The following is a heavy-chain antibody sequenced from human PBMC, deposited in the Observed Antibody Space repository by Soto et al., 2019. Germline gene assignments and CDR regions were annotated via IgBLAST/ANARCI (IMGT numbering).Heavy chain of an antibody. CDR1: GGTFSSYA. CDR3: ARNPYYDILTGYYPIWFDP. J-gene: IGHJ5*02. CDR2: INPIFGTA. Sequence: SVKVSCKASGGTFSSYAISWVRQAPGQGLEWMGWINPIFGTANYAQKFQGRVTITADKSTSTAYMELSSLRSEDTAVYYCARNPYYDILTGYYPIWFDPWGQGTLVTVSS. V-gene: IGHV1-69*06. D-gene: IGHD3-9*01.